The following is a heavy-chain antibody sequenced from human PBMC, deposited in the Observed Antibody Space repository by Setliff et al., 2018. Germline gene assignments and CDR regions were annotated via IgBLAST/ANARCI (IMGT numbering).Heavy chain of an antibody. CDR1: GYTFISYA. CDR3: ARGPFQLVYYFDY. V-gene: IGHV1-3*03. CDR2: INPASGNT. D-gene: IGHD1-1*01. J-gene: IGHJ4*02. Sequence: ASVKVSCKASGYTFISYALHWVRQAPGQRLQWMGWINPASGNTKYSQEFQGRVTITRDTSATTVYMELSSLRSEDTAVYYCARGPFQLVYYFDYWGQGTLVTVSS.